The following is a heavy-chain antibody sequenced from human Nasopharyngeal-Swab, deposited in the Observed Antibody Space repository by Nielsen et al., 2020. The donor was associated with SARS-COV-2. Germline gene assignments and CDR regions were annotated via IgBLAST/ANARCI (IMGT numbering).Heavy chain of an antibody. CDR3: ARNQEFTIFGVVIRGAFDI. D-gene: IGHD3-3*01. V-gene: IGHV4-39*01. CDR2: IYYSGST. CDR1: GGSISSSSYY. J-gene: IGHJ3*02. Sequence: SETLSLTCTVSGGSISSSSYYWGWIRQPPGKGLEWIGSIYYSGSTYYTPSLKSRVTISVDTSKNQFSLKLSSVTAADTAVYYCARNQEFTIFGVVIRGAFDIWGQGTMVTVSS.